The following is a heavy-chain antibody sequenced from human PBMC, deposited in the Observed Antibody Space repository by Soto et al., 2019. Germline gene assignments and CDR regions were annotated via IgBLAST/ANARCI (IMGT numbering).Heavy chain of an antibody. J-gene: IGHJ4*02. CDR1: GGSFSGYY. V-gene: IGHV4-34*01. CDR3: AHGYSYGRRSLDF. CDR2: INHSGST. Sequence: QVQLQQWGAGLLKPSETLSLTCAVYGGSFSGYYWSWIRQPPGKGLEWIGEINHSGSTNYNPSLNSRLTISVDTSKNPFSLKLSSVTAADTAVYYCAHGYSYGRRSLDFWGQGTMVTVSS. D-gene: IGHD5-18*01.